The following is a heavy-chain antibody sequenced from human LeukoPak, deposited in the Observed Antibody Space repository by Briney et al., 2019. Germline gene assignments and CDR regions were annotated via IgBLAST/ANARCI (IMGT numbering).Heavy chain of an antibody. CDR3: AKVRSGSYMFDY. D-gene: IGHD1-26*01. J-gene: IGHJ4*02. V-gene: IGHV3-23*01. Sequence: GGSLRLSCAASGFTFSSYGMTWVRQAPGKGLEGVTSISGSGGSTYYADSVKGRFTISRDKSKNTLYLQMNSLRAEDTAVYYCAKVRSGSYMFDYWGQGTLVTVSS. CDR1: GFTFSSYG. CDR2: ISGSGGST.